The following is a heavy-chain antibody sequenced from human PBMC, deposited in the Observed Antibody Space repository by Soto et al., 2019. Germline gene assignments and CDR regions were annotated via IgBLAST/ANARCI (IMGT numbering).Heavy chain of an antibody. J-gene: IGHJ4*02. CDR2: IYYSGST. CDR1: DSISSGDYY. V-gene: IGHV4-30-4*01. Sequence: PSETLSLTCTGDSISSGDYYWSWIRQPPGKGLEWIGYIYYSGSTYYNPSLKSRVTISVDTSKNQFSLKLSSVTAADTAVYYCARVEDCSGGSCYFRVDYWGQGTLVTVS. D-gene: IGHD2-15*01. CDR3: ARVEDCSGGSCYFRVDY.